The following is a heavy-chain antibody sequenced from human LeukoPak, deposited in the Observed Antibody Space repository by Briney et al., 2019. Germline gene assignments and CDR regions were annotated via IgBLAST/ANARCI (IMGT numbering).Heavy chain of an antibody. Sequence: GGSLRLSCAASGFTFSSYGMHWVRQAPGKGLEWVAVISYDGSNKYYADSVKGRFTISRDNSKNTLYLQMNSLRAEDTAVYYCARDLVYYDSSGLALGYWGQGTLVTVSS. V-gene: IGHV3-30*03. CDR1: GFTFSSYG. CDR3: ARDLVYYDSSGLALGY. D-gene: IGHD3-22*01. CDR2: ISYDGSNK. J-gene: IGHJ4*02.